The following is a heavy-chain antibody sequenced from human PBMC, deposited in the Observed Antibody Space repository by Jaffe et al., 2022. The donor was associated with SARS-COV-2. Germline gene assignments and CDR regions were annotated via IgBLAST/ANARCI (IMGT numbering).Heavy chain of an antibody. CDR3: AKDIRAARPPYYGMDV. V-gene: IGHV3-9*01. J-gene: IGHJ6*02. CDR1: GFTFDDYA. Sequence: EVQLVESGGGLVQPGRSLRLSCAASGFTFDDYAMHWVRQAPGKGLEWVSGISWNSGSIGYADSVKGRFTISRDNAKNSLYLQMNSLRAEDTALYYCAKDIRAARPPYYGMDVWGQGTTVTVSS. CDR2: ISWNSGSI. D-gene: IGHD6-6*01.